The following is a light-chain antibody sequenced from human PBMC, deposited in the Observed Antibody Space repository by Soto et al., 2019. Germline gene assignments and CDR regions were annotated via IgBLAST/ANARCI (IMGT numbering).Light chain of an antibody. V-gene: IGLV1-44*01. J-gene: IGLJ1*01. CDR2: SNN. CDR1: SSNIGSNT. CDR3: AAWDDSLNGLYV. Sequence: QSVLTQPPSASGTPGQRVTISCSGSSSNIGSNTVNWYQQLPGTAPKLLIYSNNQRPSGVPDRCSGSKSGTSASLAISGLQSEDEADDDCAAWDDSLNGLYVFGAGTKLTVL.